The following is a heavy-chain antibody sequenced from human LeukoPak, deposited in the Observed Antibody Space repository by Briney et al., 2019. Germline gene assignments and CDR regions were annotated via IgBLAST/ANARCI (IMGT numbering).Heavy chain of an antibody. J-gene: IGHJ4*02. D-gene: IGHD2-2*01. CDR2: INPNSGGT. Sequence: WINPNSGGTNYAQKFQGRVTMTRDTSISTAYMELSRLRSDDTAVYYCARDIVVVPSTNDYWGQGTLVTVSS. CDR3: ARDIVVVPSTNDY. V-gene: IGHV1-2*02.